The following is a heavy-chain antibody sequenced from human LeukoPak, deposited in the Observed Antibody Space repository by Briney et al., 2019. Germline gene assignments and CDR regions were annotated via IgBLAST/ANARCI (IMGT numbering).Heavy chain of an antibody. CDR1: GFTFSSYW. CDR2: IKQDGSEK. V-gene: IGHV3-7*01. J-gene: IGHJ4*02. CDR3: ARDQFGWWANY. Sequence: PGGFLRLSCAASGFTFSSYWMSWVRQAPGKGLEWVANIKQDGSEKYYVDSVKGRFTISRDNAKNSLYLQMNSLRAEDTAVYYCARDQFGWWANYWGQGTLVTVSS. D-gene: IGHD6-19*01.